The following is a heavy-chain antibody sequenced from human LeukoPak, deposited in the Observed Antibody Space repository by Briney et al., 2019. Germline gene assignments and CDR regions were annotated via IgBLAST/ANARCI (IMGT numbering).Heavy chain of an antibody. D-gene: IGHD3-3*01. CDR2: ISSSGSII. V-gene: IGHV3-11*01. Sequence: GGSLRLSCAASGFTFSDYYMSWIRQAPGKGLEWVSYISSSGSIIDYADSVKGRFTISRDNAKNSLYLQMNSLRAEDTAVYYCARGQVYAFWSGRFDYYYYYMDVWGKGTTVTVSS. CDR3: ARGQVYAFWSGRFDYYYYYMDV. J-gene: IGHJ6*03. CDR1: GFTFSDYY.